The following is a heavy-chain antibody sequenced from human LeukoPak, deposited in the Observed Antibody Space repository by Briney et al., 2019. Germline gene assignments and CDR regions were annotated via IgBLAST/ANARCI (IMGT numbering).Heavy chain of an antibody. Sequence: GASVTVSCKASGGTFSSYAISWVRQAPGQGLEWMGGIIPIFGTANYAQKFQGRVTITVDESTSTAYMELSSLRSEDTAVYYCARARAAMVRGGPLTDWGQGTLVTVSS. J-gene: IGHJ4*02. D-gene: IGHD3-10*01. CDR3: ARARAAMVRGGPLTD. V-gene: IGHV1-69*13. CDR2: IIPIFGTA. CDR1: GGTFSSYA.